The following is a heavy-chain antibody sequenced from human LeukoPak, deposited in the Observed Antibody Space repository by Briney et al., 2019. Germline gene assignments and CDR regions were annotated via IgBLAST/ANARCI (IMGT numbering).Heavy chain of an antibody. J-gene: IGHJ4*02. CDR1: GFTVSSNY. D-gene: IGHD3-22*01. CDR3: ARDRYDSSGYLRKFDY. V-gene: IGHV3-53*01. Sequence: PGGSLRLSCAASGFTVSSNYMSWVRQAPGKGLEWVSVIYSGGSTYYADSVKGRFTISRDNSKNTLYLQMNSLRAEDTAVYYCARDRYDSSGYLRKFDYWGQGTLVTVSS. CDR2: IYSGGST.